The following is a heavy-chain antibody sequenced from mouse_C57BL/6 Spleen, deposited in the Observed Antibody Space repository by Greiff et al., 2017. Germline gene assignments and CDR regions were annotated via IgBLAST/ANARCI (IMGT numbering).Heavy chain of an antibody. J-gene: IGHJ4*01. CDR3: ARPDGYYNYAMDY. V-gene: IGHV5-17*01. D-gene: IGHD2-3*01. CDR1: GFTFSDYG. CDR2: ISSGRSTI. Sequence: EVMLVESGGGLVKPGGSLKLSGAASGFTFSDYGMHWVRQAPEQGLEWVAYISSGRSTIYYADTVKGRFTISRDNAKNTLFLQMTRLRSEDTAMYYCARPDGYYNYAMDYWGQGTSVTVSS.